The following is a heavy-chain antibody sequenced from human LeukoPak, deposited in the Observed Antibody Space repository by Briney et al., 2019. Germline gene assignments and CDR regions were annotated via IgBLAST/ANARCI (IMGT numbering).Heavy chain of an antibody. D-gene: IGHD3-3*01. CDR3: ARLLYDFWSGYPHFDS. Sequence: PSETLSLTCSVSGDSISSYYWSWIRQPPGKGLEWIGYIYYSGSPNYNPSLKSRVTISVDTSKNQFSLKLSSVTASGTAVYYCARLLYDFWSGYPHFDSRGQGTMVTVSA. CDR1: GDSISSYY. CDR2: IYYSGSP. J-gene: IGHJ3*02. V-gene: IGHV4-59*01.